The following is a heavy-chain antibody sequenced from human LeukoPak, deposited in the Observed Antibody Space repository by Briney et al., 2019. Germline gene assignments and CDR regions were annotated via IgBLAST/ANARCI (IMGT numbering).Heavy chain of an antibody. CDR3: ARDYGGRSPFDY. CDR1: GFTFSSYE. J-gene: IGHJ4*02. V-gene: IGHV3-48*03. Sequence: GGSLRLSCAASGFTFSSYEMHWVRQAPGKGLEWVSYIDSSGSTIYYADSVKGRFTISRDNAKNSLYLQMNSLRAEDTAVYYCARDYGGRSPFDYWGQGTLVTVSS. CDR2: IDSSGSTI. D-gene: IGHD4-23*01.